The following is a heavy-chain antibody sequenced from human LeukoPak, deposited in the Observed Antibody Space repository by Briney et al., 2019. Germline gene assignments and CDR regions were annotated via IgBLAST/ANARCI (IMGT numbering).Heavy chain of an antibody. D-gene: IGHD2-8*01. Sequence: ASVKVSCKASGYTFTGYYMHWVRQAPGQGLEWMGWINPNSGGTNYAQKFQGRVTMTRDTSISTAYMELSRLRSADTAVYYCARVGDIALMVYDYWGQGTLVTVSS. J-gene: IGHJ4*02. CDR2: INPNSGGT. CDR1: GYTFTGYY. CDR3: ARVGDIALMVYDY. V-gene: IGHV1-2*02.